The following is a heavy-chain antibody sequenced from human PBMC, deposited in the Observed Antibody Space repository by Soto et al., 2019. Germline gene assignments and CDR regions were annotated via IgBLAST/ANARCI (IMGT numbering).Heavy chain of an antibody. D-gene: IGHD3-3*01. CDR3: ASLFEGGVTLGFLGYYGMDV. J-gene: IGHJ6*02. Sequence: GGSLRLSCAASRFTFSSYEMNWVRQAPGKGPEWVSYISSSGSTIYYADSVKGRFTISRDNAKNSLYLQMNSLRAEDTAVYYCASLFEGGVTLGFLGYYGMDVWGQGTTVTVSS. CDR2: ISSSGSTI. CDR1: RFTFSSYE. V-gene: IGHV3-48*03.